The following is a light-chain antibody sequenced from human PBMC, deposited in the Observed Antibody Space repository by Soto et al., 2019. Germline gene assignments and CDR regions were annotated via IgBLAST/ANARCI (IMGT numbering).Light chain of an antibody. V-gene: IGLV2-11*01. CDR1: SSDVGGYNY. Sequence: SALTQPRSVSGSPGQSVTISCTGSSSDVGGYNYVSWYQHHPDKVPKLIIFGVSKRPSGVPDRFSGSKSGNTASLTISGLQAEDEADYFCCSYAGTYTVFFGGGTKLTVL. CDR3: CSYAGTYTVF. J-gene: IGLJ2*01. CDR2: GVS.